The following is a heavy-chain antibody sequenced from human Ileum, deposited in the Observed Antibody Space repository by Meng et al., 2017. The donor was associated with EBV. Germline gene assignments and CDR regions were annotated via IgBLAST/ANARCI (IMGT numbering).Heavy chain of an antibody. J-gene: IGHJ4*02. CDR2: IYHSGST. CDR1: GDSISSNNW. Sequence: GQPQESGPGLVKPSGTLSLTCAVSGDSISSNNWWSWVRQPPGKGLEWIGEIYHSGSTNYNPSFKSRVTMSVDKSKNQISLNLSSVTAADTAVYYCASGRDYAWHSWGRGTLVTVSS. D-gene: IGHD4-17*01. CDR3: ASGRDYAWHS. V-gene: IGHV4-4*02.